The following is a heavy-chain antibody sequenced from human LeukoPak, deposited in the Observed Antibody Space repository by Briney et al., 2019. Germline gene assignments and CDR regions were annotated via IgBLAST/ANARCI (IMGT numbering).Heavy chain of an antibody. CDR2: ISADGGSA. CDR1: GLNFGESA. Sequence: GGSLRLSCVASGLNFGESAMHWVRQAPGKGLEWVSLISADGGSAFSADSVKGRFSITRDNSKNSLYLQMDSLRSEDTAMYYCAKESGKFDYWGQGTLVVVSS. CDR3: AKESGKFDY. V-gene: IGHV3-43*02. J-gene: IGHJ4*02.